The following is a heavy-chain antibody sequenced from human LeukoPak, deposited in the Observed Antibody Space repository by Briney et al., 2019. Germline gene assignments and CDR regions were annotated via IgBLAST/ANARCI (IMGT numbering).Heavy chain of an antibody. J-gene: IGHJ4*02. CDR2: ISYDGSNK. V-gene: IGHV3-30*18. Sequence: GGSLRLSCAASGFTLSSYGMHWVRQAPGKGLEWVAVISYDGSNKYYADSVKGRFTISRDNSKNTLYLQMNSLRAEDTAVYYCAKDYRTYSSGWYPDYWGQGTLVTVSS. D-gene: IGHD6-19*01. CDR3: AKDYRTYSSGWYPDY. CDR1: GFTLSSYG.